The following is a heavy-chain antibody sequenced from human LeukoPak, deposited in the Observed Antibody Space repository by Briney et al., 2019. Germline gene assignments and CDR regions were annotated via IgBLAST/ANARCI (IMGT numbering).Heavy chain of an antibody. CDR2: IYYSGST. CDR3: AREREERYCSSTSCYSRGDYFDY. J-gene: IGHJ4*02. Sequence: SETLSLTCTVSGGSISSGDYYWSWIRQPPGKGLGWIGYIYYSGSTYYNPSLKSRVTISVDTSKNQFSLKLSSVTAADTAVYYCAREREERYCSSTSCYSRGDYFDYWGQGTLVTVSS. D-gene: IGHD2-2*01. V-gene: IGHV4-30-4*08. CDR1: GGSISSGDYY.